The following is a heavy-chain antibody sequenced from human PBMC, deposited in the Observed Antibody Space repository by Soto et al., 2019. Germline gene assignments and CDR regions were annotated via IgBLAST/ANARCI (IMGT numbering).Heavy chain of an antibody. D-gene: IGHD3-10*01. J-gene: IGHJ5*02. CDR1: GGSISSYY. V-gene: IGHV4-59*01. CDR2: IYYSGST. Sequence: SETLSLTCTVSGGSISSYYWSWIRQPPGKGLEWIGYIYYSGSTNYNPSLKSRVTISVDTSKNQFYLKLSSVTAADTAVYFCARTLMVRGAYNWFDPWGQGTLVTVSS. CDR3: ARTLMVRGAYNWFDP.